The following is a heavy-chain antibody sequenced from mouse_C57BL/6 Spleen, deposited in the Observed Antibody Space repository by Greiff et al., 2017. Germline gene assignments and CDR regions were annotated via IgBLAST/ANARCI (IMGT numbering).Heavy chain of an antibody. CDR2: IDPSDSYT. Sequence: QVQLQQPGAELVMPGASVKLSCKASGYTFTSSWMHWVKQRPGQGLAWIGAIDPSDSYTNYNQKFKGKSTLTVDKSSSTAYMQLSSLTSEDSAVYYCAQGDSFAYWGQGTLVTVSA. J-gene: IGHJ3*01. D-gene: IGHD3-3*01. V-gene: IGHV1-69*01. CDR1: GYTFTSSW. CDR3: AQGDSFAY.